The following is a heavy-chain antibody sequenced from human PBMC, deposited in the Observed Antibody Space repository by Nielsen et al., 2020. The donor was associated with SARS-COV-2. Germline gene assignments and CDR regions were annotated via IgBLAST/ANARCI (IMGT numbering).Heavy chain of an antibody. D-gene: IGHD3-10*01. V-gene: IGHV3-23*01. Sequence: GGSLRLSCAASGFTFSSYAMSWVRQAPGKGLEWVSAISGSGASTYYADSVEGRFTISRDNSKNTLYLQMNSLRAEDTAVYYCAKAPYGSGRQIDYWGQGTLVTVSS. CDR3: AKAPYGSGRQIDY. J-gene: IGHJ4*02. CDR2: ISGSGAST. CDR1: GFTFSSYA.